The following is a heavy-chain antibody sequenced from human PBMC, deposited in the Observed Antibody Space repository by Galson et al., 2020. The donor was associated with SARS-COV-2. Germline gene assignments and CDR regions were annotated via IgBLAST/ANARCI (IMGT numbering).Heavy chain of an antibody. CDR1: GYTFTSYY. CDR3: ARAAPGQYYDILTGYPSPGAFDI. D-gene: IGHD3-9*01. J-gene: IGHJ3*02. CDR2: INPSGGST. V-gene: IGHV1-46*01. Sequence: ASVTVSCKASGYTFTSYYLHWVRQAPGQGLEWMGIINPSGGSTSSAQKFQGRVTMTRDTSTSTVYMDLSSLRSEDTAVYYCARAAPGQYYDILTGYPSPGAFDIWGQGTMVTVSS.